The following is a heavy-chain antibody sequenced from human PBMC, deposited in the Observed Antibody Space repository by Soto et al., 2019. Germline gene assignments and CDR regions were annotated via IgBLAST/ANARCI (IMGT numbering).Heavy chain of an antibody. CDR1: GGSVSSGSCY. Sequence: QVQLPESGPRLVKPSETLLLTCTVSGGSVSSGSCYWCWIRQPPGKGLEWIGYISYSGSTNYAPYLMRQVTKTLDTSTYQFFSRLKSVTAAAPAVYYCEAGPIAENTCFSWGQGTLVIFSS. J-gene: IGHJ5*02. CDR3: EAGPIAENTCFS. V-gene: IGHV4-61*01. D-gene: IGHD2-15*01. CDR2: ISYSGST.